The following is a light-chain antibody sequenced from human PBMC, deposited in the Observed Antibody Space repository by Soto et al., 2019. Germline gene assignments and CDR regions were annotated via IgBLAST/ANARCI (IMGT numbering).Light chain of an antibody. V-gene: IGKV1-12*01. Sequence: DIQMTQSPSSVSASVGDRVTITCRASQGISSSLAWYQQRPGTAPKLLIYGASSLQSGVPSRFSGSGSGTDFTLTISSLLPEDFATYYCQQGSSFPPTFGQGTRLDIK. J-gene: IGKJ5*01. CDR3: QQGSSFPPT. CDR2: GAS. CDR1: QGISSS.